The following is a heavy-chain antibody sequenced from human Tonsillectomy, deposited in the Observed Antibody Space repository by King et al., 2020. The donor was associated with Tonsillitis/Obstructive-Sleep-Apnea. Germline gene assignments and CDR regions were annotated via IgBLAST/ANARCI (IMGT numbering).Heavy chain of an antibody. CDR1: GFSLSTSVVG. Sequence: TLKESGPTLVKPTQTLTLTCTFSGFSLSTSVVGVGWIRQPPGKALEWLARIYWDEDNRYSPSLKSRLTTSKDTSKNQVVFTMTNMDPVDTATYYCAHRPSARYFDYWGQGTLVTVSS. CDR2: IYWDEDN. CDR3: AHRPSARYFDY. J-gene: IGHJ4*02. V-gene: IGHV2-5*02.